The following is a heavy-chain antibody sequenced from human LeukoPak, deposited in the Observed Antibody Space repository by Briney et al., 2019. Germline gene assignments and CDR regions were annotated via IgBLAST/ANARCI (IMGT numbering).Heavy chain of an antibody. V-gene: IGHV1-2*02. J-gene: IGHJ3*02. Sequence: SSVKVSCKASGYTFTGYYRHWVRQAPGQGLEWMGWINPNSGGTNYAQKFQGRVTMTTDTSISTAYMELSRLRSDDTAVYCCARGPDAFDIWGQGTMVTVSS. CDR2: INPNSGGT. CDR3: ARGPDAFDI. CDR1: GYTFTGYY.